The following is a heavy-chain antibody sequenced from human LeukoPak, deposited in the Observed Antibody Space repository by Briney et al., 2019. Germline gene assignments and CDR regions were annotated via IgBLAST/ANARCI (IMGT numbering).Heavy chain of an antibody. V-gene: IGHV4-30-2*01. CDR3: AREGSLYYYDSSGYFDY. J-gene: IGHJ4*02. Sequence: SETLSLTCAVSGGSISSDDYFWSWIRQPPGKGLEWIGYIYHRGSTSYNPSLKSRVTISVDTSKNQFSLKLSSVTAADTAVYYCAREGSLYYYDSSGYFDYWGQGTLVTVSS. CDR2: IYHRGST. CDR1: GGSISSDDYF. D-gene: IGHD3-22*01.